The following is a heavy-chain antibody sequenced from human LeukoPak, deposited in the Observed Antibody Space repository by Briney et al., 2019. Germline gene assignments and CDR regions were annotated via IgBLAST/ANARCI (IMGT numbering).Heavy chain of an antibody. CDR1: GGSVSSGSYY. J-gene: IGHJ4*02. Sequence: SETLSLTCTVSGGSVSSGSYYWSWIRQPAGKGLEWIGRISTSGSTNYNPSLKSRVTISRDTSKNQFSLKLSSVTAADAAVYYCASQVGYFDYWGQGTLVTVSS. CDR2: ISTSGST. CDR3: ASQVGYFDY. V-gene: IGHV4-61*02. D-gene: IGHD1-26*01.